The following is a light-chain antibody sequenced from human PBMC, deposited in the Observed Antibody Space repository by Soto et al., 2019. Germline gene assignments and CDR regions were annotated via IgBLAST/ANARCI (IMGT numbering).Light chain of an antibody. V-gene: IGKV3-20*01. Sequence: EIVLTQSPGTLSLSSGERATLSCRASQSVRSNYLAWYQQKLGQAPRLLIYGASSRATGIPDRFGGSGSGTDFTLTISRLEPEDFVVYYCQQYASSPLTFSGGTKVEIK. CDR3: QQYASSPLT. CDR1: QSVRSNY. J-gene: IGKJ4*01. CDR2: GAS.